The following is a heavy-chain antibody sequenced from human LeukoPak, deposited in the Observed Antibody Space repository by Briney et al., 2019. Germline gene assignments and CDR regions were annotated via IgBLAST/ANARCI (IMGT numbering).Heavy chain of an antibody. J-gene: IGHJ3*02. CDR3: ARSGWDAFDI. D-gene: IGHD3-3*01. Sequence: GGPLRLSCAASGFTFSSYSMNWVRQAPGKGLEWVSSISSSSSYIYYADSVKGRFTISRDNAKNSLYLQMNSLRAEDTAVYYCARSGWDAFDIWGQGTMVTVSS. CDR1: GFTFSSYS. CDR2: ISSSSSYI. V-gene: IGHV3-21*01.